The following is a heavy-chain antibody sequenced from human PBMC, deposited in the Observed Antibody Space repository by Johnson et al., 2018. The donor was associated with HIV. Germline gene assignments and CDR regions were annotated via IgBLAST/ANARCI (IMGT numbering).Heavy chain of an antibody. V-gene: IGHV3-NL1*01. CDR2: INWNGGST. D-gene: IGHD3-3*01. J-gene: IGHJ3*02. CDR1: GFTFSGSA. CDR3: ASGGRTYYNVWSGYSDAFDI. Sequence: QVQLVESGGGLVQPGGSLKLSCAASGFTFSGSAMHWVRQASGKGLEWVSGINWNGGSTGYADSVKGRFTISRDNSKNTLYLQMNSLRAEDSAVYCCASGGRTYYNVWSGYSDAFDIWVQGTMVTVSS.